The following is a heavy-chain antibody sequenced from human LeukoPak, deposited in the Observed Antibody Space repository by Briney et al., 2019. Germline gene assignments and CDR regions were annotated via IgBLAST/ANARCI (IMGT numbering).Heavy chain of an antibody. V-gene: IGHV4-38-2*01. CDR1: GYSISSGYY. J-gene: IGHJ4*02. CDR3: ARGKVGHLDYYFDY. Sequence: KPSETLSLTCAVSGYSISSGYYWGWIRQPPGKGLEWIGSIYHSGSTYYNPSLKSRVTISVDTSKNQFSLKLSSVTAADTAVYYCARGKVGHLDYYFDYWGQGTLVTVSS. CDR2: IYHSGST. D-gene: IGHD1-26*01.